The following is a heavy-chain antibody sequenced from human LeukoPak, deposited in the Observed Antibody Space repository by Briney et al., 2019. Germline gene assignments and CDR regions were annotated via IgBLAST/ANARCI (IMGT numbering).Heavy chain of an antibody. J-gene: IGHJ4*02. D-gene: IGHD2-21*01. CDR1: GFTFSDYS. Sequence: KPGGSLRLSXAASGFTFSDYSMNWVRQAPGKGLEWVSSISRNSGYIYDADSVKGRVTISRDNAKNSLYLQMNSLRAEDTAVYYCARAASRSYYYFDYWGQGALVTVS. V-gene: IGHV3-21*01. CDR2: ISRNSGYI. CDR3: ARAASRSYYYFDY.